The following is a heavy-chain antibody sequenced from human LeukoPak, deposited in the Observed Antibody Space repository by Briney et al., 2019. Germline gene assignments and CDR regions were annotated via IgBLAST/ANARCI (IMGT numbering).Heavy chain of an antibody. J-gene: IGHJ4*02. D-gene: IGHD3-10*01. V-gene: IGHV4-39*07. CDR2: INHSGST. CDR3: ARGARYGSGIQAVDY. Sequence: PSETLSLTCTVSGGSINSSKHYWGWIRQPPGKGLEWIGEINHSGSTNYNPSLKSRVTISVDTSKNQFSLKLSSVTAADTAVYYCARGARYGSGIQAVDYWGQGTLVTVSS. CDR1: GGSINSSKHY.